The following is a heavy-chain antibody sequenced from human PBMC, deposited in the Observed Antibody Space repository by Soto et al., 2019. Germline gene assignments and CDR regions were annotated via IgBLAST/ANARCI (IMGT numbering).Heavy chain of an antibody. CDR1: GGTFSSYA. CDR3: ARGRGHPGDYYYYGMDV. J-gene: IGHJ6*02. V-gene: IGHV1-69*13. CDR2: IIPIFGTA. Sequence: SVKVSCKASGGTFSSYAISWVRQAPGQGLEWMGGIIPIFGTANYAQKFQGRVTITADESTSTAYMELSSLRSEDTAVYYCARGRGHPGDYYYYGMDVWGQGTTVTAP. D-gene: IGHD3-16*01.